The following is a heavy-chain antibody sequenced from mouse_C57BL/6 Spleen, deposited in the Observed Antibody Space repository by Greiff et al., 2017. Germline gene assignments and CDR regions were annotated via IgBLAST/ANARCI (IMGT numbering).Heavy chain of an antibody. D-gene: IGHD2-2*01. CDR3: ARRGYGYGSLFAY. CDR2: IYPEDGDT. V-gene: IGHV14-2*01. Sequence: VHVKQSGAELVKPGASVKLSCTASGFNINDYYMHWVKQRTGQGLEWIGRIYPEDGDTKYDRKFQGKATITADKSSNTAYLQLSSLSSEDTAVYDCARRGYGYGSLFAYWGQGTLVTVSA. CDR1: GFNINDYY. J-gene: IGHJ3*01.